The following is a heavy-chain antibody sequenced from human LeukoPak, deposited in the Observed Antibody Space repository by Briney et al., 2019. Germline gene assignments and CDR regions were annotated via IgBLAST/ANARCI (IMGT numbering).Heavy chain of an antibody. CDR3: ANTEYQRLGTDY. CDR1: GFTLRSYT. Sequence: GGSLRLSCAASGFTLRSYTMNWVRQAPGKGLEWVSSIGISSNKIYYADSVKGRFIISRDNAKNSVYLQMNSLRTEDTAVYYCANTEYQRLGTDYWGQGTLVTVSS. CDR2: IGISSNKI. J-gene: IGHJ4*02. V-gene: IGHV3-21*01. D-gene: IGHD2-2*01.